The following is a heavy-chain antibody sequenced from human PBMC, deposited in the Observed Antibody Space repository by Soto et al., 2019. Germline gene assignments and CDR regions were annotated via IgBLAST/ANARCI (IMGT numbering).Heavy chain of an antibody. CDR1: GFTFSNYA. D-gene: IGHD3-22*01. CDR3: VKGVPYYFDISGYYLDY. J-gene: IGHJ4*02. CDR2: ITAGGGST. Sequence: PGGSLRLSCAASGFTFSNYAMSWARQAPGKGLEWVSAITAGGGSTYYAISVTGRFTISRDNSKNTLYLQMNSLRAEDTAVYYCVKGVPYYFDISGYYLDYWGQGSLVTVSS. V-gene: IGHV3-23*01.